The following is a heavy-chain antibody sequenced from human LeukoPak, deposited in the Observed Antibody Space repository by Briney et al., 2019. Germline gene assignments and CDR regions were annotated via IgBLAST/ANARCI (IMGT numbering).Heavy chain of an antibody. D-gene: IGHD5-18*01. CDR2: ISYDGSNK. J-gene: IGHJ4*02. Sequence: GGSLRLSCADSGYTFSSYGMHWVRQAPGKGLEWVAVISYDGSNKYYADSVKGRFTMSRDNSKNTLYLQMNSLRAKDTAVYYCAKDTWIQLWHFFDYWGQGTLVTVSS. CDR1: GYTFSSYG. CDR3: AKDTWIQLWHFFDY. V-gene: IGHV3-30*18.